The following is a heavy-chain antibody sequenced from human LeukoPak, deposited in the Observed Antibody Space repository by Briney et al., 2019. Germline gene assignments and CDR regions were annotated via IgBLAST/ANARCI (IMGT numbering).Heavy chain of an antibody. J-gene: IGHJ3*02. D-gene: IGHD3-16*01. Sequence: PSEPLSLTCTAAGGSISSYYSSWLQQPPGEGLEWIGFIFYGGATTSNPSLKSRVSLSVETSSNQFSLKLNSVIAADTAVYYCARVGGVPLGAFAIWAQGTMVTVSS. CDR3: ARVGGVPLGAFAI. V-gene: IGHV4-59*01. CDR1: GGSISSYY. CDR2: IFYGGAT.